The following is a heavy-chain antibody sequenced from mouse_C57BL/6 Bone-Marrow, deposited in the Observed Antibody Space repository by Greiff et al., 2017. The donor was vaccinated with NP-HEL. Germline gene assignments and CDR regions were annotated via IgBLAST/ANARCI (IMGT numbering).Heavy chain of an antibody. CDR1: GFTFTDYY. CDR3: AREGGLRRRTYAMDY. J-gene: IGHJ4*01. V-gene: IGHV5-16*01. D-gene: IGHD2-4*01. CDR2: ITYDGSRT. Sequence: DVMLVESEGGLVQPGSSMKLSCTASGFTFTDYYMAWVRQVPETGLEWVANITYDGSRTYYLDSLKSRFIFSRDNAKNILYLQMRSLKCEDTATYYGAREGGLRRRTYAMDYGGQGTSVTVS.